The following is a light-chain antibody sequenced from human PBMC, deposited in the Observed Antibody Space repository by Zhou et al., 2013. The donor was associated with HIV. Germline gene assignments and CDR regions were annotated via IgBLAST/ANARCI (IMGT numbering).Light chain of an antibody. CDR3: QQSYSSWT. CDR1: QSISTY. V-gene: IGKV1-39*01. CDR2: AAS. J-gene: IGKJ1*01. Sequence: DIQMTQSPSTLSASVGDRVTITCRASQSISTYLNWYQQKPGKAPKLLINAASKLQSGVPSRFSGSGSGTAFTLTISSLQPEDFATYYCQQSYSSWTFGQGTKVDI.